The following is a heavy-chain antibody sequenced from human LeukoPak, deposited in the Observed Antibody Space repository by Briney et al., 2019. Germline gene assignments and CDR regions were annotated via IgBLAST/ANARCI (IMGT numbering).Heavy chain of an antibody. V-gene: IGHV3-23*01. J-gene: IGHJ6*02. CDR2: YSGRGGST. CDR1: GFPFSIYA. CDR3: AKGVYYDSSGYRDHYYYYGMDV. D-gene: IGHD3-22*01. Sequence: GGSLRLSCAASGFPFSIYAMSWVRQAPGKGLEGVSAYSGRGGSTFYGDSVKGRFTISRDNSKNTLYLQMNSLRAEDTAVYYCAKGVYYDSSGYRDHYYYYGMDVWGQGTKVTVSS.